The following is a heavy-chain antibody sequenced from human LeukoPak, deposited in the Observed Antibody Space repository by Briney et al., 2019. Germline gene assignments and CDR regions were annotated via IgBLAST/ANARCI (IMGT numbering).Heavy chain of an antibody. D-gene: IGHD2-2*01. V-gene: IGHV1-8*01. CDR3: ARGSKDIAVVPAAEDYYYYYYMDV. CDR1: GYTSTSYD. J-gene: IGHJ6*03. CDR2: MNPNSGNT. Sequence: ASVKVSCKASGYTSTSYDINWVRQATGQGLEWMGWMNPNSGNTSYAQKFQGRVTMTRNTSISTAYMELSSLRSEDTAVYYCARGSKDIAVVPAAEDYYYYYYMDVWGKGTTVTVSS.